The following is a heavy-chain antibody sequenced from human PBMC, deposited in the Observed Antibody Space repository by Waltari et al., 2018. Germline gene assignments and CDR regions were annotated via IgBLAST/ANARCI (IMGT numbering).Heavy chain of an antibody. CDR1: GFAFSDYY. CDR2: ISASGNTR. V-gene: IGHV3-11*04. Sequence: QVQLVESGGVLVKPGGSLRLSCAASGFAFSDYYMNWIRQAPGKGLEWVSYISASGNTRDYADSVKGRFTISRDNAKSSMFLQMNSLRADDTAVYFCVRGEPGDAFDIWGKGKVVAV. CDR3: VRGEPGDAFDI. D-gene: IGHD1-1*01. J-gene: IGHJ3*02.